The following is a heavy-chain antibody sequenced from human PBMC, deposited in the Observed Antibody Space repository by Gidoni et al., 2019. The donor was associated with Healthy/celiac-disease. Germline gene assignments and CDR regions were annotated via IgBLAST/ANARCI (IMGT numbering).Heavy chain of an antibody. CDR1: GFPFSIYG. CDR2: ISYDGSNK. Sequence: QVQLVESGGGVVQPGRYLRLSCAASGFPFSIYGMHWVRQAPGKGLEWVAVISYDGSNKYYADSVKGRFTISRDNSKNTLYLQMNSLRAEDTAVYYCAKSGVRADWLLLGDYWGQGTLVTVSS. D-gene: IGHD3-9*01. CDR3: AKSGVRADWLLLGDY. J-gene: IGHJ4*02. V-gene: IGHV3-30*18.